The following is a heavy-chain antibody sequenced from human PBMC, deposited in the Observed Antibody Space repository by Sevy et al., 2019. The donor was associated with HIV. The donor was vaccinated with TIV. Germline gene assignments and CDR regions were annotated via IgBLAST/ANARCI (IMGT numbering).Heavy chain of an antibody. CDR2: IKQDGSEK. Sequence: GGSLRLSCAASGFTFSSYWMSWVRQAPGKGLEWVANIKQDGSEKYHVDSVKGRFTISRDNAKNSLYLQMNSLRAEDTAVYYCARVYCSGGSCYQYYFDYWGQRTLVTVSS. CDR3: ARVYCSGGSCYQYYFDY. D-gene: IGHD2-15*01. V-gene: IGHV3-7*03. J-gene: IGHJ4*02. CDR1: GFTFSSYW.